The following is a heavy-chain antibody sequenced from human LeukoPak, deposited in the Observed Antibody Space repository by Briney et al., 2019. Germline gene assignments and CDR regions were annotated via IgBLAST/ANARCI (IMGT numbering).Heavy chain of an antibody. CDR2: MNPNSGNT. J-gene: IGHJ4*02. V-gene: IGHV1-8*01. CDR3: ARSRGYVDGFDY. Sequence: ASVKVSCKASGYTFTSYDINWVRQAPGQGLEWMGWMNPNSGNTGYAQKFQGTVTMTRNTSISTAYMELSSLRSEDTAVYYCARSRGYVDGFDYWGQGTPVTVSS. CDR1: GYTFTSYD. D-gene: IGHD5-12*01.